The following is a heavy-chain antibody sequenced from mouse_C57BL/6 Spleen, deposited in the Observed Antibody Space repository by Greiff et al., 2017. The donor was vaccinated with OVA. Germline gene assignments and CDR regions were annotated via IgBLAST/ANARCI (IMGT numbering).Heavy chain of an antibody. CDR1: GFTFSDYG. CDR2: ISSGSSTI. V-gene: IGHV5-17*01. CDR3: ARGDYDIDYFDY. Sequence: DVMLVESGGGLVKPGGSLKLSCAASGFTFSDYGMHWVRQAPEKGLEWVAYISSGSSTIYYADTVKGRFTISRDNAKNTLFLQMTSLRSEDTAMYYCARGDYDIDYFDYWGQGTTLTVSS. D-gene: IGHD2-4*01. J-gene: IGHJ2*01.